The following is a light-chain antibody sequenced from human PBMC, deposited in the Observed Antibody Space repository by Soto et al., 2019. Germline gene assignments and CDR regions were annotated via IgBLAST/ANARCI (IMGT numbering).Light chain of an antibody. Sequence: QSVLTQPPSASGTPGQRVTISCSGSSSNIGSNYEYWYQQLPGTAPKLLIYRNNQRPSVVPDRFSGSKSGTSASLAISGLRSEDEADYYCAAWDDSLSGHVVFGGGTKLTVL. CDR2: RNN. CDR3: AAWDDSLSGHVV. J-gene: IGLJ2*01. V-gene: IGLV1-47*01. CDR1: SSNIGSNY.